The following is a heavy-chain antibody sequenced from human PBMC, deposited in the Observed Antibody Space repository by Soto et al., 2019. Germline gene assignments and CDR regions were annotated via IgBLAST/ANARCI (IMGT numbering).Heavy chain of an antibody. CDR2: IWYDGSNK. J-gene: IGHJ4*02. D-gene: IGHD3-3*01. CDR3: ARDILEWLLLAGSLGY. V-gene: IGHV3-33*01. Sequence: PGGSLRLSCAASGFTFSSYGMHWVRQAPGKGLEWVAVIWYDGSNKYYADSVKGRFTISRDNSKNTLYLQMNSLRAEDTAVYYCARDILEWLLLAGSLGYWGQGTLAPVSS. CDR1: GFTFSSYG.